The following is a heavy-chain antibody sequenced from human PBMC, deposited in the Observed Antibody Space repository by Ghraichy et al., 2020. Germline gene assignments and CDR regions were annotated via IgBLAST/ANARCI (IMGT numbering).Heavy chain of an antibody. J-gene: IGHJ4*02. D-gene: IGHD3/OR15-3a*01. V-gene: IGHV3-7*01. CDR3: ARAVWGLLDTSALGY. Sequence: GGSLRLSCAASGLTFSNYWMSWVRQAPGKGLEWVANIQGEGGEKYYVDSVKGRFTISRDNAKNSLYLQMNSLRAEDTAVYYCARAVWGLLDTSALGYWGQGTLVTVSS. CDR1: GLTFSNYW. CDR2: IQGEGGEK.